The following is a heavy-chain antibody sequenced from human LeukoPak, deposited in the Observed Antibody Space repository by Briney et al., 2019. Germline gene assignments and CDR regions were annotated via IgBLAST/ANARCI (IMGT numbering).Heavy chain of an antibody. V-gene: IGHV3-23*01. CDR1: GFTFSSYP. J-gene: IGHJ5*01. CDR3: AKEDYRDHTTGFDS. CDR2: ITSSGGT. D-gene: IGHD4-17*01. Sequence: GGSLRLSCAASGFTFSSYPVSWVRQAPGRGLEWVSAITSSGGTYYIPSVRGRFIVSRDNSGNTLYLQMNGLTAEDTAIYYYAKEDYRDHTTGFDSWGQGTLVTVSS.